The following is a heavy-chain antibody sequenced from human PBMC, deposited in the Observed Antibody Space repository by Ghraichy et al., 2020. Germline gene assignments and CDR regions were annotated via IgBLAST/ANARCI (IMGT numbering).Heavy chain of an antibody. J-gene: IGHJ4*02. D-gene: IGHD5-12*01. CDR3: ARDASGYHRFDY. Sequence: SETLSLTCTVSGGSISSGPYYWSWVRQPPGKGLEWIGYIYYNGNTYYNASLESRLTISLDTSKNQFSLKLTSRSVADTAVYYCARDASGYHRFDYWGQGALVTVSS. V-gene: IGHV4-30-4*01. CDR1: GGSISSGPYY. CDR2: IYYNGNT.